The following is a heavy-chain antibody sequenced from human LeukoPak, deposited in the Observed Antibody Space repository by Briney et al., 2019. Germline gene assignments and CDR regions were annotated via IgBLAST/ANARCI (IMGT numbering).Heavy chain of an antibody. CDR1: GFTFDDYG. J-gene: IGHJ4*02. Sequence: PGGSLRLSCAASGFTFDDYGLSWVRQAPGKGLEWVSTINWNGGSTGYADSVKGRFTISRDNAKNSLYLQMNSLRAEDTALYYCAKTGPPLYYYDSSGSYFDYWGQGTLVTVSS. D-gene: IGHD3-22*01. CDR3: AKTGPPLYYYDSSGSYFDY. V-gene: IGHV3-20*04. CDR2: INWNGGST.